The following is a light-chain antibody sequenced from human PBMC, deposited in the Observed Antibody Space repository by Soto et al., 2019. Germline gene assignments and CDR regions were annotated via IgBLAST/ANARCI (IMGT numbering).Light chain of an antibody. V-gene: IGLV2-14*03. J-gene: IGLJ1*01. CDR1: SSDIGSYNY. CDR2: DVT. CDR3: SSYKSTSTPYV. Sequence: QSVLTQPASVSGSPGQSITISCTGTSSDIGSYNYVSWYQQHPGKAPKLIIYDVTNRPAGISSRFSASKSGDTACLTISVLQADDEADYFCSSYKSTSTPYVFGTGTQLTVL.